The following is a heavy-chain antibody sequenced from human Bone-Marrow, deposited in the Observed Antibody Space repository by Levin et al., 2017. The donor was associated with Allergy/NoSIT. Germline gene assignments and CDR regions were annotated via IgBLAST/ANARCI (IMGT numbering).Heavy chain of an antibody. D-gene: IGHD6-13*01. Sequence: SVKVSCKASGGTFSSYAISWVRQAPGQGLEWMGGIIPIFGTANYAQKFQGRVTITADKSTSTAYMELSSLRSEDTAVYYCASIAAAGTGGNYMDGWGKGTTVTVSS. J-gene: IGHJ6*03. CDR1: GGTFSSYA. V-gene: IGHV1-69*06. CDR3: ASIAAAGTGGNYMDG. CDR2: IIPIFGTA.